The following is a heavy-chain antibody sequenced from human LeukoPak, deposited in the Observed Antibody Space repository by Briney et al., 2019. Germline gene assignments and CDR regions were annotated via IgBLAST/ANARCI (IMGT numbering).Heavy chain of an antibody. D-gene: IGHD3-10*01. Sequence: SETLSLTCAVYGGSFSGYYWSWIRQPPGKGLEWIGYIYYSGSTNYNPSLKSRVTISVDTSKNQFSLKLSSVTAADTAVYYCARDTEVSGSGSYQIRGEYAFDIWGQGTMVTVSS. CDR3: ARDTEVSGSGSYQIRGEYAFDI. V-gene: IGHV4-59*01. J-gene: IGHJ3*02. CDR2: IYYSGST. CDR1: GGSFSGYY.